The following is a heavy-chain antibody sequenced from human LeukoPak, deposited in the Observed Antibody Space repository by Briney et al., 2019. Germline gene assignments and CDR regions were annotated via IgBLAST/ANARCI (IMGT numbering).Heavy chain of an antibody. J-gene: IGHJ3*02. CDR1: GGSISSYY. CDR3: ARGYSYGYFAFDI. CDR2: IYYTGST. D-gene: IGHD5-18*01. V-gene: IGHV4-59*01. Sequence: SETLSLTCIVSGGSISSYYWSWIRQPPGKGLEWIGYIYYTGSTNYNPSLKSRVTISVDTSKYQFSLKLSSVTAADTAVYYCARGYSYGYFAFDIWGQGTMVSVSS.